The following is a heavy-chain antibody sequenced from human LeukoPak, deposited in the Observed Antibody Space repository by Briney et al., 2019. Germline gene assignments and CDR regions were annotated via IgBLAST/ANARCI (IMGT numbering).Heavy chain of an antibody. J-gene: IGHJ6*03. D-gene: IGHD6-19*01. CDR2: IYYSGST. CDR1: GGSISSYY. Sequence: SETLSLTCTVSGGSISSYYWSWIRQPPGKGLEWIGYIYYSGSTNYNPPLKSRVTISVDTSKNQFSLKLSSVTAADTAVYYCARTVSSGWTSYYMDVWGKGTTVTVSS. V-gene: IGHV4-59*01. CDR3: ARTVSSGWTSYYMDV.